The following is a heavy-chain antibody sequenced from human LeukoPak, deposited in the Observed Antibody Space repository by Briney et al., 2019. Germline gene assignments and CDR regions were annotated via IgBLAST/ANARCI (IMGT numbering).Heavy chain of an antibody. Sequence: RESLKISCKGSGYSFTSYWIGWVRQMPGKGLEWMGIIYPGDSDTRYSPSFQGQVTISADKSISTAYLQWSSLKASDTAMYYCATRYCSGGSCLRGFDPWGQGTLVTVSS. V-gene: IGHV5-51*01. J-gene: IGHJ5*02. CDR1: GYSFTSYW. D-gene: IGHD2-15*01. CDR2: IYPGDSDT. CDR3: ATRYCSGGSCLRGFDP.